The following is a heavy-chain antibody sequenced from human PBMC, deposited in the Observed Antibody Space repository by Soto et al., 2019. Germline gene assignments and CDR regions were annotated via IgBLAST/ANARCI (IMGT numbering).Heavy chain of an antibody. CDR2: INPSGGST. J-gene: IGHJ4*02. CDR3: ARVRGSGSYLKYYFDY. CDR1: GYTFTSYY. V-gene: IGHV1-46*01. D-gene: IGHD3-10*01. Sequence: ASVKVSCKASGYTFTSYYMHWVRQAPGQGLEWMGIINPSGGSTSYAQKFQGRVTMTRDASTSTVYMELSSLRSEDTAVYYCARVRGSGSYLKYYFDYWGQGTLGTASP.